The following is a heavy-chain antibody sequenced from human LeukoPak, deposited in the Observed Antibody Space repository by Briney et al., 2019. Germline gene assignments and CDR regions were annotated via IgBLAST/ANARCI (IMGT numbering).Heavy chain of an antibody. V-gene: IGHV3-74*01. D-gene: IGHD6-19*01. CDR3: AREDSSGWYGDYFDY. CDR1: GFTFSDYW. CDR2: IKTDGRDA. Sequence: GGSLRLSCAASGFTFSDYWMHWVHQAPGKGLVWVSRIKTDGRDANYADSVKGRFTISRDNAKNTLYLQMNSLRAEDTAVYYCAREDSSGWYGDYFDYWGQGTLVTVSS. J-gene: IGHJ4*02.